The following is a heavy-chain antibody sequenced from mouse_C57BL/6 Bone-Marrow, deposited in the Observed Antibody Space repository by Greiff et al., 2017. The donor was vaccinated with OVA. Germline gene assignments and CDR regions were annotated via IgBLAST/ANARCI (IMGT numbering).Heavy chain of an antibody. CDR1: GYTFTSYT. J-gene: IGHJ3*01. D-gene: IGHD1-1*01. CDR2: INPSSGYT. Sequence: VKLMESGAELARPGASVKMSCKASGYTFTSYTMHWVKQRPGQGLEWIGYINPSSGYTKYNQKFKDKATLTADKSSSTAYMQLSSLTSEDSAVYYCAAYYGSSFAWFAYWGQGTLVTVSA. CDR3: AAYYGSSFAWFAY. V-gene: IGHV1-4*01.